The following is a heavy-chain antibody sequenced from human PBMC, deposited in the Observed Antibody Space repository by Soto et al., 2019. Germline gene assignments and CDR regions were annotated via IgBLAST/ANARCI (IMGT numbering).Heavy chain of an antibody. CDR3: VRDLDGSGTYYTDY. Sequence: QVHLVQSGVEVKKPEASVKVSCKASGYNFINYGITWVRQAPGLGLEWMGWIRVHNGNTNYAQKLQGRVTMTTDTSTSTAYMELRSLRSDDTAVYYCVRDLDGSGTYYTDYWGPGTLVTVSS. CDR2: IRVHNGNT. V-gene: IGHV1-18*01. D-gene: IGHD3-10*01. CDR1: GYNFINYG. J-gene: IGHJ4*02.